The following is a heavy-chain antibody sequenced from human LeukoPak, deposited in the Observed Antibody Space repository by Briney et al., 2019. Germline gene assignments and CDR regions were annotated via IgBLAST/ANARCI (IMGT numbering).Heavy chain of an antibody. V-gene: IGHV1-8*01. CDR2: MNPNSGDT. CDR1: GYTFTSYD. CDR3: ARSGFGTGISFDL. Sequence: ASVKVSCKASGYTFTSYDINWVRQAPGQGLEWMGWMNPNSGDTGYPQKFQGRVTMTRDTSITTAYMELRSLRSEDTAVYYCARSGFGTGISFDLWGQGTLVTVSS. D-gene: IGHD3-22*01. J-gene: IGHJ5*02.